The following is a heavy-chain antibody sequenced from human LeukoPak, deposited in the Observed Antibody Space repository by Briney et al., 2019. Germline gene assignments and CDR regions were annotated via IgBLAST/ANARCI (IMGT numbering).Heavy chain of an antibody. CDR3: ARVGGYSYGSDY. D-gene: IGHD5-18*01. V-gene: IGHV4-34*01. J-gene: IGHJ4*02. Sequence: SETLSLTCAVYGGSFSGYYWSWIRQPPGKGLEWIGEINHSGSTNYNPSLKSRVTISVDTSKNQFSLKLSSVTAPDTAVYYCARVGGYSYGSDYWGQGTLVTVSS. CDR2: INHSGST. CDR1: GGSFSGYY.